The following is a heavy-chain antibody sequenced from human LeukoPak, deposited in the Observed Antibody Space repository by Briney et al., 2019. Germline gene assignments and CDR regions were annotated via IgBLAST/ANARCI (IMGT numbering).Heavy chain of an antibody. D-gene: IGHD6-13*01. CDR2: INTDGSAA. V-gene: IGHV3-74*01. Sequence: GGSLRLSCAASGFTFSNSWMHWVRQAPGKGLVWVSHINTDGSAATCGDPAKGRFTVSRDNAKNTLFLQMSSLRVEDTGVYYCARGTAITAGIDYWGQGTLVTVSS. J-gene: IGHJ4*02. CDR3: ARGTAITAGIDY. CDR1: GFTFSNSW.